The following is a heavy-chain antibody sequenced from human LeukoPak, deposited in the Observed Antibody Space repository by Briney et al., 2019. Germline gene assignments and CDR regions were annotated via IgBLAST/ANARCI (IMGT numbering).Heavy chain of an antibody. Sequence: ASVKVSCKTSGYTFTSSGITLVRQAPGQGLEWMGWISTYNGYSNYAQNLQVRVTMTADTSTSTAYMELSSLRSDDTAVYYCAKNSSGAYSDYWGQGTLVTVSS. D-gene: IGHD6-19*01. V-gene: IGHV1-18*01. CDR2: ISTYNGYS. CDR3: AKNSSGAYSDY. CDR1: GYTFTSSG. J-gene: IGHJ4*02.